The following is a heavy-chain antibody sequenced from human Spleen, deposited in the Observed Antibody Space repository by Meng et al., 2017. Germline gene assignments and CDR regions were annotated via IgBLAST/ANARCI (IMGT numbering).Heavy chain of an antibody. J-gene: IGHJ4*02. Sequence: QVQLQQGGAGLLKPSETLSLTCAVYGGSFSGYYWSWIRQPPGKGLEWIGEINHSGSTNYNPSLESRATISVDTSQNNLSLKLSSVTAADSAVYYCARGPTTMAHDFDHWGQGTLVTVSS. CDR3: ARGPTTMAHDFDH. D-gene: IGHD4-11*01. V-gene: IGHV4-34*01. CDR1: GGSFSGYY. CDR2: INHSGST.